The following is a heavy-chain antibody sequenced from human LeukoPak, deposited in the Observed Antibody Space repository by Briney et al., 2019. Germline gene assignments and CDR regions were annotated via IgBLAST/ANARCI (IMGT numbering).Heavy chain of an antibody. CDR3: TRGSRSMASSGYYFDY. CDR1: GFTFGDYA. V-gene: IGHV3-49*04. J-gene: IGHJ4*02. Sequence: AGGSLRLSCTASGFTFGDYAMSWVRQAPGKGLEWVSFIWSKAYGGTTEYAASVKGRFTISRDDSKNIAYLQMNSLKTEDTAVYYCTRGSRSMASSGYYFDYWGQGTLVTVS. CDR2: IWSKAYGGTT. D-gene: IGHD3-22*01.